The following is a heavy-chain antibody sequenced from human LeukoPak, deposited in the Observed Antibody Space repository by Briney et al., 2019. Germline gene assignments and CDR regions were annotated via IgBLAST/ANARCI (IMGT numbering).Heavy chain of an antibody. CDR3: ARTNYYDSSGPFGY. D-gene: IGHD3-22*01. CDR1: GGSFSGYY. V-gene: IGHV4-34*01. CDR2: INHSGST. J-gene: IGHJ4*02. Sequence: PSETLSLTCAVYGGSFSGYYWSWIRQPPGKGLEWIGEINHSGSTNYNPSLKSRVTISVDTSKNQFSLKLSSVTAADTAVYYCARTNYYDSSGPFGYWGQGTLVTVSS.